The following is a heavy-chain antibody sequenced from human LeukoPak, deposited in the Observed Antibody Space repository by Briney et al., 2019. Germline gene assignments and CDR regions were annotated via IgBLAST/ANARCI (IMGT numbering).Heavy chain of an antibody. D-gene: IGHD6-13*01. CDR1: GFTFSSYW. CDR2: IKQDGGEK. J-gene: IGHJ4*01. CDR3: ARDGTAAGLYFDL. V-gene: IGHV3-7*01. Sequence: GGSLRLSCAVSGFTFSSYWMNWVRQAPGKGLEWVASIKQDGGEKSYVDSVKGRFTIPRDNAKNSLYLQMSSLRAEDTAVYYCARDGTAAGLYFDLWGQGTLVTVSS.